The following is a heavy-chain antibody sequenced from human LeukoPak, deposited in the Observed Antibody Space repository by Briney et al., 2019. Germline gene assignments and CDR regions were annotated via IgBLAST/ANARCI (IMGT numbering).Heavy chain of an antibody. Sequence: PGGSLRLSCAASGFTFSSYWMSWVRQAPGKGLEWAANIKQDGSEKYYVDSVKGRFTISRDNAKNSLYLQMNSLRAEDTAVYYCATRSSYSSGWYAGYFDLWGRGTLVTVSS. CDR3: ATRSSYSSGWYAGYFDL. CDR2: IKQDGSEK. D-gene: IGHD6-19*01. V-gene: IGHV3-7*01. J-gene: IGHJ2*01. CDR1: GFTFSSYW.